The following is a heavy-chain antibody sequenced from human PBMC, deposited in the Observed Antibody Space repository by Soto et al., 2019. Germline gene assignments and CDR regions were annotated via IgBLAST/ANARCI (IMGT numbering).Heavy chain of an antibody. CDR3: ARGTRTVRGVEVFDY. CDR2: INHSGST. J-gene: IGHJ4*02. V-gene: IGHV4-34*01. D-gene: IGHD3-10*02. Sequence: WETLSLTCAVYGGSFRGYYWSWIRQPPGKGLEWIGEINHSGSTNYNPSLKSRVTISVDTSKNQFSLKLSSVTAADTAVYYCARGTRTVRGVEVFDYWGQGTLVTVS. CDR1: GGSFRGYY.